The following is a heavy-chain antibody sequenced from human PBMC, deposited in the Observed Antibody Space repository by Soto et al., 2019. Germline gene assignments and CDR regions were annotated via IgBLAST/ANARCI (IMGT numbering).Heavy chain of an antibody. CDR2: IYHSGST. J-gene: IGHJ6*03. V-gene: IGHV4-4*01. CDR1: SGSISSSNW. Sequence: QVQLQESGPGLVKPSGTLSLTCAVSSGSISSSNWWSWVRQPPGKGLEWIGEIYHSGSTNYNPSLKSRVTISVDKSKNQFSLKLSSVTAADTAVYCCARVRDDILTGYYNYYYYYMDVWGKGTTVTVSS. D-gene: IGHD3-9*01. CDR3: ARVRDDILTGYYNYYYYYMDV.